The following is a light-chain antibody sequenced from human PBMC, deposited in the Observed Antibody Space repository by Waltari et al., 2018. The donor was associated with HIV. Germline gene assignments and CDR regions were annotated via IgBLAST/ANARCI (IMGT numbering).Light chain of an antibody. Sequence: QSALTQPASVSGSPGQSITISCTGTSRDVGGYNCVSWYQQHPGNAPKLMIYDVSNRPAGVSNLVSGSKSGNTASLTSSGLQAEDEADYYCSSYTSSSTPLYVSGTGTKVTVL. CDR3: SSYTSSSTPLYV. V-gene: IGLV2-14*01. CDR2: DVS. J-gene: IGLJ1*01. CDR1: SRDVGGYNC.